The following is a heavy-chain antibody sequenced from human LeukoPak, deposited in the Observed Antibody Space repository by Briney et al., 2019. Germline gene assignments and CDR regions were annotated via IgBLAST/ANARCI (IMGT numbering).Heavy chain of an antibody. D-gene: IGHD5-12*01. CDR3: AKDGAWLRFDD. V-gene: IGHV3-23*01. CDR1: GFPFSSHG. Sequence: GGSLRLSCAGSGFPFSSHGMNWVRQAPGKGLEWVSGISPGGGPTYYAGSVRGRFSISRDDLKNTLYLQMTNLRAEDTAVYYCAKDGAWLRFDDWGQGTLVAVSS. J-gene: IGHJ4*02. CDR2: ISPGGGPT.